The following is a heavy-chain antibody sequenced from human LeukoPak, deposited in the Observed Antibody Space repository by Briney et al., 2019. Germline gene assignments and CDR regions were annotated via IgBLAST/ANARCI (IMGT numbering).Heavy chain of an antibody. CDR1: GFTFSSYA. J-gene: IGHJ4*02. V-gene: IGHV3-30*04. Sequence: PGGSLRLSCAASGFTFSSYAMHWVRQAPGKGLEWVAVISYDGSNKYYADSVKGRFNISRDNSRNTLYLQMNSLRAEDTAVYYCARDLDRRKVGGVKYWGQGTLVTVSS. CDR2: ISYDGSNK. D-gene: IGHD3-3*01. CDR3: ARDLDRRKVGGVKY.